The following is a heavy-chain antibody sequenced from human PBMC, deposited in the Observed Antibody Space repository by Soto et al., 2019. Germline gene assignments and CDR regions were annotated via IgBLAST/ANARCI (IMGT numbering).Heavy chain of an antibody. V-gene: IGHV4-39*01. CDR3: ARHPEDSGYELTGDFDY. D-gene: IGHD5-12*01. Sequence: QLQLQESGPGLVKPSETLSLTCTVSGGSISSSSYYWGWIRQPPGKGLEWIGSIYYSGSTYYNPSLKSRVTISVDTSKNQFSLKLSSVTAADTAVYYCARHPEDSGYELTGDFDYWGQGTLVTVSS. CDR1: GGSISSSSYY. CDR2: IYYSGST. J-gene: IGHJ4*02.